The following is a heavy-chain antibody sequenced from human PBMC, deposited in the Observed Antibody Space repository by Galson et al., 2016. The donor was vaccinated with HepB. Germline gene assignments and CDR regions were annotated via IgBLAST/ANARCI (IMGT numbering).Heavy chain of an antibody. D-gene: IGHD3-10*01. J-gene: IGHJ4*02. CDR3: ASSVRGSGSPPGGY. CDR1: GFTLSSYS. CDR2: ISSSSSTI. V-gene: IGHV3-48*01. Sequence: SLRLSCAASGFTLSSYSMNWVRQAPGKGLEWVSYISSSSSTIYYADSVKGRFTISRDNAKNSLYLQMNSLRAEDTAVYYCASSVRGSGSPPGGYWGQGTLVTVSS.